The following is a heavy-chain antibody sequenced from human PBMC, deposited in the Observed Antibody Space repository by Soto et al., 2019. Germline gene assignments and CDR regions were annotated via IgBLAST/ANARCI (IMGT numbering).Heavy chain of an antibody. CDR2: ITATGDRT. D-gene: IGHD3-22*01. Sequence: GSLRLASADSGXRFSSYRMSGVRQTPGKGLEWVAEITATGDRTYYADSVTGRFTISRENSKKTHYIQMTSLSAEDTAMYYCATMKGYFEYWGQGTPGTVSS. V-gene: IGHV3-23*01. J-gene: IGHJ4*02. CDR1: GXRFSSYR. CDR3: ATMKGYFEY.